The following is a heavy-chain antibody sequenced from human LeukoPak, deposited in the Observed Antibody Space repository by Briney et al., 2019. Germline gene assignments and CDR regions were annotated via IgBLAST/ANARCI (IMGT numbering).Heavy chain of an antibody. CDR2: IKQDGSEK. Sequence: GGSLRLSCAASGFTFSSYWMSWVCQAQGKGLEWVANIKQDGSEKYYVDSVKGRFTISRDNAKNSLYLQMNSLRAEDTAVYYCARDSYPYGMDVWGKGTTVTVSS. V-gene: IGHV3-7*03. D-gene: IGHD2-2*01. CDR1: GFTFSSYW. CDR3: ARDSYPYGMDV. J-gene: IGHJ6*04.